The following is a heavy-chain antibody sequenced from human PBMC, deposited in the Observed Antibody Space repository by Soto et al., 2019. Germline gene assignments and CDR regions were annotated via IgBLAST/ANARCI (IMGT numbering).Heavy chain of an antibody. D-gene: IGHD6-6*01. J-gene: IGHJ4*02. CDR3: ARAPKYSSSSSYFDY. Sequence: GGSLRLSCAASGFTFSSYSMNWVRQAPGKGLEWVSYISSSSSTIYYADSVKGRFTISRDNAKNSLYLQMNSLRAEDTAVYXCARAPKYSSSSSYFDYWGQGTLVTVSS. CDR1: GFTFSSYS. CDR2: ISSSSSTI. V-gene: IGHV3-48*01.